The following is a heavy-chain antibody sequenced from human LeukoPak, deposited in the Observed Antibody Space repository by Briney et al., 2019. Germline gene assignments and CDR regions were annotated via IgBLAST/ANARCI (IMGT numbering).Heavy chain of an antibody. D-gene: IGHD3-10*01. J-gene: IGHJ4*02. CDR3: AKSELSTYYYGSGSFAGADY. V-gene: IGHV3-30*02. CDR2: IRYDGSNK. CDR1: GLTFSSYG. Sequence: GGSLRLSCAASGLTFSSYGMHWVRQAPGKGLEWVAFIRYDGSNKYYADSVKGRFTISRDNSKNTLYLQMNSLRAEDTAVYYCAKSELSTYYYGSGSFAGADYWGQGTLVTVSS.